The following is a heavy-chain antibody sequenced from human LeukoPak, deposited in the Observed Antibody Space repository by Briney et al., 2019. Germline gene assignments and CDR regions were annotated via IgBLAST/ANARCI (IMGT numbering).Heavy chain of an antibody. V-gene: IGHV3-48*03. Sequence: GSPRLSCAASGYTYSSYEMNGVRQAPGKGLEWVSYISSSGGTIYYADSVKGRFTISRDNAKNSLYLQMNRLRAEDTAVYYVAREEQQLADCWGQGTLLPV. J-gene: IGHJ4*02. CDR1: GYTYSSYE. CDR3: AREEQQLADC. CDR2: ISSSGGTI. D-gene: IGHD6-13*01.